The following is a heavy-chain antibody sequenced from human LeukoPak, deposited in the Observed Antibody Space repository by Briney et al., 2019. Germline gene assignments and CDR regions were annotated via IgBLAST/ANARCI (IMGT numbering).Heavy chain of an antibody. CDR2: KNCSCGNI. CDR3: EKFYSGGWYYFDH. Sequence: PGGCLRLSCAASGFSFSRYSMSWVRQAPGEGLEWVLGKNCSCGNIYNADSVKGRFTISRDNSKNTLYLQMNSLRAEDTAIYYCEKFYSGGWYYFDHWGQGPLVSVFS. J-gene: IGHJ4*02. V-gene: IGHV3-23*01. CDR1: GFSFSRYS. D-gene: IGHD6-19*01.